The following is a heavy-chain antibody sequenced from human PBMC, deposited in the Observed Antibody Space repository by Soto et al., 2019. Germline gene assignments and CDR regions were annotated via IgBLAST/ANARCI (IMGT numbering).Heavy chain of an antibody. CDR2: INPSGGST. Sequence: QVQLVQSGAEVKKPGASVKVSCKASGYTFTSYYMHWVRQAPGQGLEWMGIINPSGGSTSYAQKLQCRVTMTRDTSTSTVYMELSSLRSEDTAVYYCAIIGIAAAGTLDYWGQGTLVTVSS. J-gene: IGHJ4*02. CDR3: AIIGIAAAGTLDY. CDR1: GYTFTSYY. V-gene: IGHV1-46*04. D-gene: IGHD6-13*01.